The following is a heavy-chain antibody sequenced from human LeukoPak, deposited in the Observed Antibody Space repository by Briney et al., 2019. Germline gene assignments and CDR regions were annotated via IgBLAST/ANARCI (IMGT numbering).Heavy chain of an antibody. V-gene: IGHV4-30-2*01. D-gene: IGHD6-19*01. J-gene: IGHJ4*02. Sequence: PSETLSLTCAVSGGSISSGGYSWSWIRQPPGKGLEWIGYIYHSGSTYYNPSLKSRVTISVDRSKNQFSLKLSSVTAADTAVHYCARDSSGWYGRFDYWGQGTLVTVSS. CDR1: GGSISSGGYS. CDR2: IYHSGST. CDR3: ARDSSGWYGRFDY.